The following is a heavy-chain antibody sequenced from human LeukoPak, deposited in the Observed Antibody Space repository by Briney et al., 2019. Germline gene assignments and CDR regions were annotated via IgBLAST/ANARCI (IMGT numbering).Heavy chain of an antibody. CDR2: ISYDGSNK. Sequence: GGSLGLSCVASGFTFSSYGMHWVRQAPGKGLEWVAVISYDGSNKYYADSVKGRFTISRDNSKSTLYLQMNSLRAEDTAVYYCAKGPRDFWGPFDYWGQGTLVTVSS. J-gene: IGHJ4*02. D-gene: IGHD3-3*01. CDR3: AKGPRDFWGPFDY. V-gene: IGHV3-30*18. CDR1: GFTFSSYG.